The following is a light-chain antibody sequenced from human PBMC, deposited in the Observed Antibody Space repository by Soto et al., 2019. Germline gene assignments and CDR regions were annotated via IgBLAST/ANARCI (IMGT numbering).Light chain of an antibody. CDR2: AAS. CDR3: QQYSSSPLT. Sequence: DIQMTQSPSSLSASVEYRVTITCRASQDVSRYLAWFQQKPGKDPKSLIYAASTLQDGVPSKFSGSGYGTDFTLTISSLQPEDFATYSCQQYSSSPLTFGGGTKVEIK. J-gene: IGKJ4*01. V-gene: IGKV1-16*02. CDR1: QDVSRY.